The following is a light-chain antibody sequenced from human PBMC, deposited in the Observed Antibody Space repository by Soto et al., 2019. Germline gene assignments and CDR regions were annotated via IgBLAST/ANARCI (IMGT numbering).Light chain of an antibody. J-gene: IGLJ2*01. CDR1: SSNIGSNT. V-gene: IGLV1-44*01. CDR2: NNN. CDR3: AAWDDSLNGRVV. Sequence: QAVVTQPPSASGTPGQRVTISCSGSSSNIGSNTVNWYQQLPGTAPRLLIYNNNQRPSGVPDRVSGSKSGTSASLAISGLQSEDEADYYCAAWDDSLNGRVVFGGGTKLTVL.